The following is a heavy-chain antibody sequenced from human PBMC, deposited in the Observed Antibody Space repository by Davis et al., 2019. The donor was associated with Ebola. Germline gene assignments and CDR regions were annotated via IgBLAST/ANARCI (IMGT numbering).Heavy chain of an antibody. CDR1: GYTFTANY. V-gene: IGHV1-46*01. Sequence: ASVKVSCKASGYTFTANYMHWVRQAPGQGLEWMGIINPSGGSTSYAQKFQGRVTMTRDTSTSTVYMELSSLRSEDTAVYYCASPGPVGGSYLHYWGQGTLVTVSS. D-gene: IGHD1-26*01. CDR2: INPSGGST. J-gene: IGHJ4*02. CDR3: ASPGPVGGSYLHY.